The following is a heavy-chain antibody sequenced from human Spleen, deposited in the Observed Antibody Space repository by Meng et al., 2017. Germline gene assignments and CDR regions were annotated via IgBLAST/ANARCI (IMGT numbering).Heavy chain of an antibody. D-gene: IGHD3-22*01. CDR3: ARDDSRAFAFDI. Sequence: GESLKISCAASGLTVSDNYTSWVRQAPGKGLEWVSVIYTGGSTYYADSVKGRFTISSDNSKNTLYLQMNSLRAEDTAVYYCARDDSRAFAFDIWGQGTMVTVSS. V-gene: IGHV3-66*02. CDR1: GLTVSDNY. CDR2: IYTGGST. J-gene: IGHJ3*02.